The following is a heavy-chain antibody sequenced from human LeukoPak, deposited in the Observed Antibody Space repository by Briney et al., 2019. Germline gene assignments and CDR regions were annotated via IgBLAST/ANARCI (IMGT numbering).Heavy chain of an antibody. Sequence: SETLSLTCTVSGYSIRSGFYWGWIRQPPGKGLEWIGNIYHSGITYYTPSLKSRVTISVDTSKNQFYLNLSSVTAADTAVYYCARAVGAFDWLPLFGFWGQGALVTVSS. V-gene: IGHV4-38-2*02. CDR2: IYHSGIT. D-gene: IGHD3-9*01. CDR1: GYSIRSGFY. J-gene: IGHJ4*02. CDR3: ARAVGAFDWLPLFGF.